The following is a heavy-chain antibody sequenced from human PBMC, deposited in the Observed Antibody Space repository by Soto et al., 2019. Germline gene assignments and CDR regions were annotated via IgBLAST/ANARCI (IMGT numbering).Heavy chain of an antibody. CDR2: INPNSGGT. Sequence: QVQLVQSGAEVKKPGASVKVSCKASGYTFTGYYMHWVRQAPGQGLEWMGWINPNSGGTNYAQKFQGWVIMTRERSISTVYMELSRLRSDDTAVYYCARGNGTTGTTLEAFDIWGQGTMVTVSS. CDR3: ARGNGTTGTTLEAFDI. J-gene: IGHJ3*02. V-gene: IGHV1-2*04. D-gene: IGHD1-1*01. CDR1: GYTFTGYY.